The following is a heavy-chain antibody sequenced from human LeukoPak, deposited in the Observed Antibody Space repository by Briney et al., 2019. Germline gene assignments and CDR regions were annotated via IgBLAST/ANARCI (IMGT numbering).Heavy chain of an antibody. CDR3: ARHRLAYGDYFDAFDI. Sequence: SETLSLTCTVSGGSISPYYWSWVRQPPGKGLEWVGYIYYTGKTDYNPSLKSRVSISVDTTKNHFSLRLTSLTAADTAAYYCARHRLAYGDYFDAFDIWGQGAMVTVSS. D-gene: IGHD4-17*01. J-gene: IGHJ3*02. CDR2: IYYTGKT. CDR1: GGSISPYY. V-gene: IGHV4-59*08.